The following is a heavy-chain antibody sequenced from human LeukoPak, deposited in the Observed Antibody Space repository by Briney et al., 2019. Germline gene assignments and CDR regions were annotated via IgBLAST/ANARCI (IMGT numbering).Heavy chain of an antibody. J-gene: IGHJ4*02. CDR3: AKVRYSSGWYAQPN. CDR1: GFTFSSYA. D-gene: IGHD6-19*01. V-gene: IGHV3-23*01. Sequence: PGGSLRLSCAASGFTFSSYAMSWVRQAPGKGLEWVSAISGSGGSTYYADSVKGRFTISRDNSKNTLYLQMSSLRAEDTAVYYCAKVRYSSGWYAQPNWGQGTLVTVSS. CDR2: ISGSGGST.